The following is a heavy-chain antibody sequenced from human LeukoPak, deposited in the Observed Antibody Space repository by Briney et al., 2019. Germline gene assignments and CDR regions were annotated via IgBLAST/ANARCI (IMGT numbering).Heavy chain of an antibody. D-gene: IGHD1-1*01. CDR2: IYYSGST. CDR1: GGSISSSSYY. J-gene: IGHJ3*02. V-gene: IGHV4-39*01. CDR3: ARHETADKDAFDI. Sequence: KPSETLSLTCTVSGGSISSSSYYWGWIRQPPGKGLEWIGSIYYSGSTYYNPSLKSRVTISVDTSKNQFSLKLGSVTAADTAVYYCARHETADKDAFDIWGQGTMVTVSS.